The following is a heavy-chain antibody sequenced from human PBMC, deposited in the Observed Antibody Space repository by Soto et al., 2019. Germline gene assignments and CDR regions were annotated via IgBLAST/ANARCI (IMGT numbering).Heavy chain of an antibody. CDR3: TRHSHKHRGAFDI. CDR2: IRSKANSYAT. Sequence: GGSLRLSCAASGFTFSGSAMHWVRQASGKGLEWVGRIRSKANSYATAYAASVKGRFTISRDDSKNTAYLQMNSLKTEDTAVYYFTRHSHKHRGAFDIWGQGTMVTVSS. J-gene: IGHJ3*02. V-gene: IGHV3-73*01. D-gene: IGHD3-10*01. CDR1: GFTFSGSA.